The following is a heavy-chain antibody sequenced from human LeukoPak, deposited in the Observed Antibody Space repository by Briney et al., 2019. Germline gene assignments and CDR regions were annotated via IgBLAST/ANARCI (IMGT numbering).Heavy chain of an antibody. CDR1: GFTFSSYG. Sequence: GGSLRLSYAASGFTFSSYGMHWVRQAPGKGLEWVAVIWYDGSNKYYADSVKGRFTISRDNSKNTLYLQMNSLRAEDTAVYYCARDQGRWELLSYFDYWGQGTLVTVSS. V-gene: IGHV3-33*01. CDR3: ARDQGRWELLSYFDY. CDR2: IWYDGSNK. D-gene: IGHD1-26*01. J-gene: IGHJ4*02.